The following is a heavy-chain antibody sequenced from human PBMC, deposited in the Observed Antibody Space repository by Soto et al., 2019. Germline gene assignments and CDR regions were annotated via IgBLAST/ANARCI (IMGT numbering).Heavy chain of an antibody. CDR3: ARVIAARRYFDY. CDR1: GFTFSSYE. D-gene: IGHD6-13*01. Sequence: EVQLVESGGGLVQPGGSLRLSCAASGFTFSSYEMNWVRQAPGKGLEWVSYISSSGSTIYYADSVKGRFTISSDNAKNSLYLQMNRLRAEDTAVYYCARVIAARRYFDYWGQGPLVTVSS. J-gene: IGHJ4*02. CDR2: ISSSGSTI. V-gene: IGHV3-48*03.